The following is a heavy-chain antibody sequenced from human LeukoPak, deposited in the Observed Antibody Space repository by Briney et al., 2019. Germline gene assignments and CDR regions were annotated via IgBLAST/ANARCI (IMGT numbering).Heavy chain of an antibody. J-gene: IGHJ4*02. CDR3: AKSDGSGSYYDY. D-gene: IGHD3-10*01. CDR2: IRYDGSNK. Sequence: GGSLRLSCAASGFTFSSYGMHWVRQAPGKGLEWVAFIRYDGSNKYYADSVKGRFTISRDNAKNSLYLQMNSLRAEDTALYYCAKSDGSGSYYDYWGQGTLVTVSS. V-gene: IGHV3-30*02. CDR1: GFTFSSYG.